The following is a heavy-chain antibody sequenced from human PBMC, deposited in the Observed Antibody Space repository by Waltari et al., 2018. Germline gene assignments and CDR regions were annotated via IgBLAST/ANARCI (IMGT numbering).Heavy chain of an antibody. V-gene: IGHV4-61*02. CDR2: VYTTGNT. CDR1: GGSISRGSYY. J-gene: IGHJ4*02. Sequence: QVQLQESGPGLVKPSQNLSLNCTLSGGSISRGSYYWTWVRQPAGKGLEWIGRVYTTGNTNYNPSLKSRVTISADTSKNQFSLNLSSVTAADTAVYYCARGPNSYYFDYWGQGTLVTVSS. CDR3: ARGPNSYYFDY.